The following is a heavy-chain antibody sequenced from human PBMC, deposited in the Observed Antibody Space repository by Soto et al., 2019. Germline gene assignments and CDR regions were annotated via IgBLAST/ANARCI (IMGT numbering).Heavy chain of an antibody. CDR1: GYTFTGYY. CDR3: ARWYCGGDCYWTDY. J-gene: IGHJ4*02. V-gene: IGHV1-2*02. CDR2: INPNSGGT. Sequence: ASVKVSCKASGYTFTGYYMHWVRQAPGQGLEWMGWINPNSGGTNYAQKFQGRVTMTRDTSISTAYMELSSLRSDDTAVYYCARWYCGGDCYWTDYWGQGTLVTVSS. D-gene: IGHD2-21*02.